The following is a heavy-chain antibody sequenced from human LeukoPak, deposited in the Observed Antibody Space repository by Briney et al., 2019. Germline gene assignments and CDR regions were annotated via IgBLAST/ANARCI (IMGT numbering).Heavy chain of an antibody. V-gene: IGHV3-11*03. J-gene: IGHJ4*02. CDR2: ISSSSYT. Sequence: GGSLRLSCAASGFTFSDYYMSWIRQAPGKGLEWVSYISSSSYTNYADSVKGRFTISRDNAKNSLYLQMNSLRAEDTAVYYCARTSEWELLDYFDYWGQGTLVTVSS. CDR3: ARTSEWELLDYFDY. CDR1: GFTFSDYY. D-gene: IGHD1-26*01.